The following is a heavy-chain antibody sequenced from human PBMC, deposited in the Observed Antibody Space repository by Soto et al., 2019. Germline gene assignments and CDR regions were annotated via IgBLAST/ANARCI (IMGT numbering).Heavy chain of an antibody. J-gene: IGHJ2*01. CDR2: ISYDGSNK. CDR1: GFTFSSYG. CDR3: AKAGANWYFDL. V-gene: IGHV3-30*18. Sequence: QVQLVESGGGVVQPGRSLRLSCAASGFTFSSYGMHWVRQAPGKGLEWVAVISYDGSNKYYADSVKGRFTISRDNSKNTLYLQMNSLRAEHTAVYYCAKAGANWYFDLWGRGTLVTVSS.